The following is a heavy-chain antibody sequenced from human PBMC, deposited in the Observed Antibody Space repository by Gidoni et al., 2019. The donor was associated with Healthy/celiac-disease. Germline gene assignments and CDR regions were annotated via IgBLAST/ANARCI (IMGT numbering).Heavy chain of an antibody. CDR2: ISGSGGST. Sequence: EVQLLESGGGLVQPGGSLRLSCAASGFTFSSYAMSWVRQAPGKGLEWVSAISGSGGSTYYADSVKGRFTISRDNSKNTLYLQMNSLRAEDTAVYYCAKDVPAYGSGSYYALWFQHWGQGTLVTVSS. V-gene: IGHV3-23*01. D-gene: IGHD3-10*01. J-gene: IGHJ1*01. CDR1: GFTFSSYA. CDR3: AKDVPAYGSGSYYALWFQH.